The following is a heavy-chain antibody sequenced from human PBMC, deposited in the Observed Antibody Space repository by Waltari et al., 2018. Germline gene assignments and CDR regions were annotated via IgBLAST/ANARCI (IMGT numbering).Heavy chain of an antibody. V-gene: IGHV1-69*04. CDR3: AGSNYDIKGGAFDI. D-gene: IGHD3-22*01. Sequence: QVQLVQSGAEVKKPGSSVKVSCKASGGTFSSYAISWVRQAPGQGLEWMGGIIPILGIANYAQKFQGRVTITADESTSTAYMELSSLRSEDTAVYYCAGSNYDIKGGAFDIWGQGTMVTVSS. J-gene: IGHJ3*02. CDR1: GGTFSSYA. CDR2: IIPILGIA.